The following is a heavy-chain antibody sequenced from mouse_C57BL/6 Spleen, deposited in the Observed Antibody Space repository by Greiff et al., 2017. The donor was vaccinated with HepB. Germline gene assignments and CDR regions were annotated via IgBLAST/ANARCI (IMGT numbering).Heavy chain of an antibody. CDR2: ISYDGRN. D-gene: IGHD2-12*01. Sequence: EVKLQESGPGLVKPSQSLSLTCSVTGYSITSGYYWNWIRQFPGNKLEWMGYISYDGRNNYNPSLKNRISITRDPSKNQFFLKLNSVTTEDTATYYCASDYDGDFDYWGQGTTLTVSS. J-gene: IGHJ2*01. CDR3: ASDYDGDFDY. V-gene: IGHV3-6*01. CDR1: GYSITSGYY.